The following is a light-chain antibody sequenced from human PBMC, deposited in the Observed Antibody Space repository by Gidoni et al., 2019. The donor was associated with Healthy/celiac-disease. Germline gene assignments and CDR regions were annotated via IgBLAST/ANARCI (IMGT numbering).Light chain of an antibody. Sequence: IVLTQSPGTLSLSPGERATLSCRASQSVSSSYLAWYQQKPGQAPRLLIYGASSSATGTPDRFSGSGSGTDFTLTISRLEPEDFAVYYCQQYGSSPRTFGQXTKVEIK. CDR3: QQYGSSPRT. CDR1: QSVSSSY. CDR2: GAS. V-gene: IGKV3-20*01. J-gene: IGKJ1*01.